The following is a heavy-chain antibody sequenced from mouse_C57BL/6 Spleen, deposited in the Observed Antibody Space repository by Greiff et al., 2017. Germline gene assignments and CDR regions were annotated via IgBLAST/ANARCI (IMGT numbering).Heavy chain of an antibody. CDR3: ARSDSNYDYAMDY. Sequence: QVQLQQPGAELVKPGASVKMPCKASGYTFTSYWITWVKQRPGQGLEWIGDIYPGSGSTNYNEKFKSKATLTVDTSSSTAYMQLSSLTSEDSAVYYCARSDSNYDYAMDYWGQGTSVTVSS. D-gene: IGHD2-5*01. CDR2: IYPGSGST. J-gene: IGHJ4*01. V-gene: IGHV1-55*01. CDR1: GYTFTSYW.